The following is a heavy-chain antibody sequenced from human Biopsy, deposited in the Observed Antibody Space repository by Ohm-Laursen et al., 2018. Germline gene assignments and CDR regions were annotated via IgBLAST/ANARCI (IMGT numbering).Heavy chain of an antibody. D-gene: IGHD4-17*01. J-gene: IGHJ4*02. V-gene: IGHV1-18*01. CDR1: GYPFITYG. Sequence: ASVKVSCNSSGYPFITYGISWVRQAPGQGLEWMGWISAYNGHTKFARKFQDRVTMTTDTSTTTAYMDLRSLRSDDTAVYYCARDPHGEGRDYGSYFDYWGQGTLVTVSS. CDR3: ARDPHGEGRDYGSYFDY. CDR2: ISAYNGHT.